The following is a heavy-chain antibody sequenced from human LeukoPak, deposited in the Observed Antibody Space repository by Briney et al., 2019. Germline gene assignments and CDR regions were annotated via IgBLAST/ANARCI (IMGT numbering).Heavy chain of an antibody. D-gene: IGHD2-8*01. CDR3: AKDTSIGRYCTNGVCSPFDY. CDR1: GFTFSSYA. Sequence: GGSLRLSCAASGFTFSSYAMSWVRQAPGKGLECVSAISDSGGSTYDADSVKGRLTISRDNSKNTLYLQMNSLRAEDTAVYYCAKDTSIGRYCTNGVCSPFDYWGQGTLVTVSS. V-gene: IGHV3-23*01. J-gene: IGHJ4*02. CDR2: ISDSGGST.